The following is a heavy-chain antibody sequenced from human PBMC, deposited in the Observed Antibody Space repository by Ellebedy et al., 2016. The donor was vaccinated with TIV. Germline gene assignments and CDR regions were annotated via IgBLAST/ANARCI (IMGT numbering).Heavy chain of an antibody. D-gene: IGHD4-17*01. CDR3: ARAIYGASYL. Sequence: GESLKISCAASGFTFNSYWMTWVRQAPGKGLEWVANINQDGSDKYYVDSLRGRFTISRDNAKNSLYLQMNSLRGEDTAVYYCARAIYGASYLWGRGTLVTVSS. V-gene: IGHV3-7*01. CDR2: INQDGSDK. J-gene: IGHJ2*01. CDR1: GFTFNSYW.